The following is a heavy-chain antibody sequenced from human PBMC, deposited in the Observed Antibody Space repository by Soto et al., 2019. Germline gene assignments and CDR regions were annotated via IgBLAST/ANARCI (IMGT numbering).Heavy chain of an antibody. J-gene: IGHJ4*02. V-gene: IGHV1-8*01. CDR3: ARSPMVRGVINY. CDR1: GYTFTSYD. D-gene: IGHD3-10*01. Sequence: QVQLVQSGAEVKKPGASVKVSCKASGYTFTSYDINWVRQATGQGLEWMGWMNPNSGNTGYAQKFQGRVTMTRNTSISTAYMDLSSLRSEDTAVYYCARSPMVRGVINYWGQGTLVTVSS. CDR2: MNPNSGNT.